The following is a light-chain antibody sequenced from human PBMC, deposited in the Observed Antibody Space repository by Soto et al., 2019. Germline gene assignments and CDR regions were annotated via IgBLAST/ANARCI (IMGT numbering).Light chain of an antibody. CDR2: LDSDGSH. V-gene: IGLV4-69*02. J-gene: IGLJ2*01. Sequence: QPVLTQSPSASASLGASVKLTCTLSSGHNSYAIAWHQQQPEKGPRYLMKLDSDGSHSKGDGIPDRFSGSSSGAERYLTISSLQSEDEADYYCQTWGPGTVVFGGGTKLTVL. CDR3: QTWGPGTVV. CDR1: SGHNSYA.